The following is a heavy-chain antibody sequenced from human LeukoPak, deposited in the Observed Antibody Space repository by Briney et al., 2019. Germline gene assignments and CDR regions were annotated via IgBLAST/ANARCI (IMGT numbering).Heavy chain of an antibody. J-gene: IGHJ4*02. CDR1: GFTFSSYA. Sequence: GGSLRLSCAASGFTFSSYAMSWVRQAPGKGLEWVSAISGSGGSTYYADSLQGRLNISRDNSKNTLYLQMNRLRAEDTAVYYCAKGEVGYSGSPGVDYWGQGTLVNVSS. V-gene: IGHV3-23*01. CDR2: ISGSGGST. D-gene: IGHD1-26*01. CDR3: AKGEVGYSGSPGVDY.